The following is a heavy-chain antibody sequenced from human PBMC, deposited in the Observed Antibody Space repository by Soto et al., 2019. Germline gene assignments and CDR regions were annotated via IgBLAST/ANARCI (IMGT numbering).Heavy chain of an antibody. V-gene: IGHV3-48*03. CDR1: GSTFSSSE. D-gene: IGHD3-3*01. Sequence: EVQLVESGGGLVQPGGSLRLSCAASGSTFSSSEMHWVRQAPGKGLEWVSYISKSSSVIYYADSVKGRFTISRDNAKNLLYLQMNNLRAEDTAVYFWASVNLRFSYGIDVWGQGTTVTVSS. CDR2: ISKSSSVI. J-gene: IGHJ6*02. CDR3: ASVNLRFSYGIDV.